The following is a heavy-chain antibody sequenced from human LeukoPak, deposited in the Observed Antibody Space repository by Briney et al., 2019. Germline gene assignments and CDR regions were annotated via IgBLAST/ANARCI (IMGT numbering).Heavy chain of an antibody. J-gene: IGHJ3*02. CDR1: GYTFTIYD. V-gene: IGHV1-8*01. D-gene: IGHD3-22*01. CDR2: MKPNSGNT. CDR3: ARFCRYYYDSSGYSSDAFDI. Sequence: ASVTVSFKASGYTFTIYDINWVRQATGQGLEWMGWMKPNSGNTGCAQKFQGRVTMTRNTSISTAYMELSSLRSEDTAVYYCARFCRYYYDSSGYSSDAFDIWGQGTMVTVSS.